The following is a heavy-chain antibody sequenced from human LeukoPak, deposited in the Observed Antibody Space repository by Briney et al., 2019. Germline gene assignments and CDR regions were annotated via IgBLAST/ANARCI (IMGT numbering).Heavy chain of an antibody. V-gene: IGHV3-21*06. CDR3: ARDGGLTGPGY. CDR1: GFNFGNFS. D-gene: IGHD3-9*01. J-gene: IGHJ4*02. Sequence: GGSLRLSCGASGFNFGNFSMNWVRQAAGRGLEWISSINSTSNYRYYADSVKGRFTISRDNAKNSLYLQMNSLRAEDTAVYYCARDGGLTGPGYWGQGTLVTVSS. CDR2: INSTSNYR.